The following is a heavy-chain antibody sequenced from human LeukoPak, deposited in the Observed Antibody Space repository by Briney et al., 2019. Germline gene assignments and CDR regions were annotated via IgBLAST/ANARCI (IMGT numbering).Heavy chain of an antibody. CDR3: ARRISPPANYGSGSYWFDP. Sequence: PSETLSLTCAVSGGSISSGGYSWSWIRQPPGKGLEWIGYIYHSGSIYYNPSLKSRVTISVDRSKNQFSLKLSSVTAADTAVYYCARRISPPANYGSGSYWFDPWGQGTLVTVSS. V-gene: IGHV4-30-2*01. CDR1: GGSISSGGYS. J-gene: IGHJ5*02. D-gene: IGHD3-10*01. CDR2: IYHSGSI.